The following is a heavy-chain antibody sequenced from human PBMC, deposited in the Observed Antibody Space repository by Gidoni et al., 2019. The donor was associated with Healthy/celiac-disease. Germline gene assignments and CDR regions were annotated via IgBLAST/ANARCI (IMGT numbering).Heavy chain of an antibody. CDR3: ARVPNFDYGGNSSY. J-gene: IGHJ4*02. CDR1: GGSFSGYY. D-gene: IGHD4-17*01. V-gene: IGHV4-34*01. Sequence: QVQLQQWGAGLLKPSETLSLTCAVYGGSFSGYYWRWIRQPPGKGLEWIGEINHSGSTNYNPSLKSRVTISVDTSKNQFSLKLSSVTAADTAVYYCARVPNFDYGGNSSYWGQGTLVTVSS. CDR2: INHSGST.